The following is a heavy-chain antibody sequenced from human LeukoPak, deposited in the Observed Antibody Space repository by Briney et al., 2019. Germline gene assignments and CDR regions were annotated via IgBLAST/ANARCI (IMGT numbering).Heavy chain of an antibody. V-gene: IGHV3-23*01. CDR2: ISCSGGST. J-gene: IGHJ4*02. CDR3: AKGGAYYYVSSGYFDY. CDR1: GFIFSHFA. Sequence: PGGSLRLSCAASGFIFSHFAMSWVRQAPGKELEWGSAISCSGGSTYYAASVKGRFTSSRDISKNTLFLQMNSLGAEDTAVYYCAKGGAYYYVSSGYFDYWGQGALVTVSS. D-gene: IGHD3-22*01.